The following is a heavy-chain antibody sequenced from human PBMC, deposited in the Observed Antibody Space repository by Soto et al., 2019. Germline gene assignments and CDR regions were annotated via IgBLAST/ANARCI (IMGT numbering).Heavy chain of an antibody. CDR2: ISAYNGNT. CDR3: ARDPPKNLGYCSSTSCYISYGMDV. J-gene: IGHJ6*02. CDR1: GYTFTSYG. V-gene: IGHV1-18*01. Sequence: ASVKVSCKASGYTFTSYGISWVRQAPGQGLEWMGWISAYNGNTNYAQKLQGRVTMTTDTSTSTAYMELRSLRSDDTAVYYCARDPPKNLGYCSSTSCYISYGMDVSGQGTTVTVSS. D-gene: IGHD2-2*02.